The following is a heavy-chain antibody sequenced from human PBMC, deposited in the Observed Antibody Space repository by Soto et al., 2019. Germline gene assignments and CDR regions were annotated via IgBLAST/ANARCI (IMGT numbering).Heavy chain of an antibody. CDR2: IDNSGST. J-gene: IGHJ4*02. V-gene: IGHV4-4*07. Sequence: LSLTCTVSGASISGFYCNWIRQPAGKGLEWIGRIDNSGSTNYNPSLKSRITMSADTSRNQFSLKLNSVTAADTAVYYCARGGQDFWSGPFDYWAREPWSPSPQ. D-gene: IGHD3-3*01. CDR3: ARGGQDFWSGPFDY. CDR1: GASISGFY.